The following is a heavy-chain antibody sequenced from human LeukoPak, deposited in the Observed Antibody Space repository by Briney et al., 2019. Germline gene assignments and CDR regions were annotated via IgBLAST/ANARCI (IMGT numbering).Heavy chain of an antibody. CDR1: GFTFSSYA. J-gene: IGHJ4*02. CDR3: AKDREGLSSGYDLEYFDY. Sequence: GSLRLSCAASGFTFSSYAMNWVRQAPGKGLEWVSAISGGGGTTYYADSVKGRFTISRDNSKNTLFLQMNSLRAEDTAVYYCAKDREGLSSGYDLEYFDYWGQGTLVTVFS. D-gene: IGHD5-12*01. CDR2: ISGGGGTT. V-gene: IGHV3-23*01.